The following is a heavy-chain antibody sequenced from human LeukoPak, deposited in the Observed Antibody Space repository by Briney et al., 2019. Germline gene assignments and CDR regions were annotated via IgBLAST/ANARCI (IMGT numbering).Heavy chain of an antibody. Sequence: GGSLGLSCTASGFTFGDYGMSWVRQAPGRGLEWVGVIRSKPYGGTTEYAASVKGRFTISRDDFKSVAYLQMNSLKPEDTAVYYCTSGPTGYCSGGSCYSGYYYGMDVWGRGTTVTVSS. J-gene: IGHJ6*02. CDR3: TSGPTGYCSGGSCYSGYYYGMDV. CDR2: IRSKPYGGTT. V-gene: IGHV3-49*04. CDR1: GFTFGDYG. D-gene: IGHD2-15*01.